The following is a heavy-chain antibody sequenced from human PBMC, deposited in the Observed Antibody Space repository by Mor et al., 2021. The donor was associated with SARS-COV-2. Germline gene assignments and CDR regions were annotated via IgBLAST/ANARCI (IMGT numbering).Heavy chain of an antibody. D-gene: IGHD6-19*01. V-gene: IGHV4-31*02. CDR2: ISYSGSA. J-gene: IGHJ4*02. Sequence: KGLEWIGYISYSGSAYYNPSLKSRVTISVDTSKNQFSLKLSSVTAADTAVYYCAKVPYAYSSGWSFDNWGQGTLVTVSS. CDR3: AKVPYAYSSGWSFDN.